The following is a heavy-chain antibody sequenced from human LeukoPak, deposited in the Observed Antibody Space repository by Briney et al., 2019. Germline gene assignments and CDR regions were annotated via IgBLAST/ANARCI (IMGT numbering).Heavy chain of an antibody. CDR2: IYSGGST. V-gene: IGHV3-53*01. Sequence: QSGGSLRLSCAASGFTVSSNYMSWVRQAPGKGLEWVSVIYSGGSTYYADSVKGRFTISRDNSKNTLYLQMNSLRAEDTAVYYCARESRGSEAFDIWGQGTMVTVSS. J-gene: IGHJ3*02. CDR3: ARESRGSEAFDI. D-gene: IGHD3-16*01. CDR1: GFTVSSNY.